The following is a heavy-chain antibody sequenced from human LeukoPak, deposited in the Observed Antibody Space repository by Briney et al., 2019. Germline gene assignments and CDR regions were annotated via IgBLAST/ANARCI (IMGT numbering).Heavy chain of an antibody. Sequence: ASVKVSCKASGYTFTSYGISWVRQAPGQGLEWMGWISAYNGNTNYAQKLQGRVTMTTDTSTSTTYMELRSLRSDDTAVYYCARGGRRVVVPAATNFDYWGQGTLVTVSS. CDR2: ISAYNGNT. CDR3: ARGGRRVVVPAATNFDY. CDR1: GYTFTSYG. J-gene: IGHJ4*02. V-gene: IGHV1-18*01. D-gene: IGHD2-2*01.